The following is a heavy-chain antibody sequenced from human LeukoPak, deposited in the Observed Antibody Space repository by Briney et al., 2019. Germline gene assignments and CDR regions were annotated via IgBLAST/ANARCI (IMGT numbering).Heavy chain of an antibody. CDR3: ARRIALAGTDWFDP. V-gene: IGHV4-59*08. Sequence: PSETLSLTCTISGGSISSYYWSWIRQPPGKGLELIGYIYDSGSTNYNPSLKSRVTISVDPSKNQFSLKLSSVTAADTAVYYCARRIALAGTDWFDPWGQGTLVAVSS. J-gene: IGHJ5*02. CDR1: GGSISSYY. CDR2: IYDSGST. D-gene: IGHD6-19*01.